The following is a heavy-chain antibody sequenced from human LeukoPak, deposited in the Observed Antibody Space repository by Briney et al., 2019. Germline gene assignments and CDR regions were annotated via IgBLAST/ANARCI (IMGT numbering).Heavy chain of an antibody. CDR3: ARDHPRSRSGVDP. V-gene: IGHV4-59*01. D-gene: IGHD3-3*01. J-gene: IGHJ5*02. Sequence: SETLSLTCTVSGGSISSYYWSWIRQPPGKGLEWIGYIYYSGSTNYNPSLKSRVTISVDTSKNQFSLKLSSVTAADTAVYYCARDHPRSRSGVDPWGQGTLVTVSS. CDR1: GGSISSYY. CDR2: IYYSGST.